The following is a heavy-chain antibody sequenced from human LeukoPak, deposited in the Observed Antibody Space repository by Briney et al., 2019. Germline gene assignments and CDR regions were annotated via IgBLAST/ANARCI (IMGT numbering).Heavy chain of an antibody. D-gene: IGHD6-13*01. CDR3: QQKAPEFFDS. J-gene: IGHJ4*02. V-gene: IGHV4-34*01. CDR1: GGSFNTNY. CDR2: VNHSGNT. Sequence: SETLSLTCAVSGGSFNTNYYSRLRQSPGKGQEWNGEVNHSGNTSSKVSLKSRVPRSRDTSKNHLSLKMNSATAADRAVYSRQQKAPEFFDSWGQGTLLTVTS.